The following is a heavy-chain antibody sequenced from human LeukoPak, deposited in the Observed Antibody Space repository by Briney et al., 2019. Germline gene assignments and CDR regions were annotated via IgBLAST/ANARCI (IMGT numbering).Heavy chain of an antibody. J-gene: IGHJ4*02. CDR3: AKGLYCSGGSCYVY. D-gene: IGHD2-15*01. Sequence: GRSLRLSCAASGFTFSSYGMHWVRQAPGKGLEWVAVISYDGSNKYYADSVKGRFTISRDNSKNTLYLRMNSLRAEDTAVYYCAKGLYCSGGSCYVYWGQGTLVTVSS. V-gene: IGHV3-30*18. CDR2: ISYDGSNK. CDR1: GFTFSSYG.